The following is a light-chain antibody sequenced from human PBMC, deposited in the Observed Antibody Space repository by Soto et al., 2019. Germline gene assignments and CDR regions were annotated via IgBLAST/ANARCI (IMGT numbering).Light chain of an antibody. CDR2: DAS. V-gene: IGKV3-15*01. CDR1: QSVSSN. J-gene: IGKJ1*01. Sequence: EIVMTQSPATLSVSPGERATLSCRASQSVSSNLAWYQQRPGQAPRLLIYDASTRATGIPARFSGSGSGTEFTFTISSLQSEYFAVYYCQQYSNWPPWTFGQGTKVEIK. CDR3: QQYSNWPPWT.